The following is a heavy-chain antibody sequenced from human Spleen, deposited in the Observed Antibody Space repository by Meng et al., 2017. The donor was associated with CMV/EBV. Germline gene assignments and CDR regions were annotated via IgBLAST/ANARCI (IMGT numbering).Heavy chain of an antibody. J-gene: IGHJ4*02. D-gene: IGHD4-17*01. CDR1: GGSFSGYY. CDR2: INHSGST. CDR3: ARVLRLRHPDY. V-gene: IGHV4-34*01. Sequence: SETLSLTCAVYGGSFSGYYWSWIRQPPGKGLEWIGEINHSGSTNYNPSLKSRVTISVDTSKNQFSLKLSSVTAADTAVYYCARVLRLRHPDYWGQGTLVTVSS.